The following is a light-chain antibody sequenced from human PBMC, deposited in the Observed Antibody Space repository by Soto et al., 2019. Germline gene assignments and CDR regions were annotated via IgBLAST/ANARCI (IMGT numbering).Light chain of an antibody. CDR3: SSYSGSSTRV. Sequence: QSALTQPASVSASPGQSITISCSGNSSDFGDYSYVSWYQHHPDKAPKLLIYGVSDRPSGVSNRYSASKSGNTASLTISGLQAVDEADYYCSSYSGSSTRVFGTGTKVTVL. V-gene: IGLV2-14*01. CDR1: SSDFGDYSY. CDR2: GVS. J-gene: IGLJ1*01.